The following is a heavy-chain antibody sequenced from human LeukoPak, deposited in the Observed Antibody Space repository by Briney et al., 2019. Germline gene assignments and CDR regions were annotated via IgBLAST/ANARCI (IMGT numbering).Heavy chain of an antibody. Sequence: GASVKVSCKASGGTFSSYAISWVRQAPGQGLEWMGRIIPILGIANYAQKFQGRVTITADKSTSTAYMELSSLRSEDTAVYYCAVRGYSYSDFDYWGQGTLVTVSS. V-gene: IGHV1-69*04. CDR3: AVRGYSYSDFDY. D-gene: IGHD5-18*01. J-gene: IGHJ4*02. CDR1: GGTFSSYA. CDR2: IIPILGIA.